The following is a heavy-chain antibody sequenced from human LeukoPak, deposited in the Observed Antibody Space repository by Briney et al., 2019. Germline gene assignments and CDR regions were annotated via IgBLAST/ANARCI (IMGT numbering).Heavy chain of an antibody. CDR3: ARTYSSGQGAYY. Sequence: SETLSLTCAVYGGSFSGYYWSWIRQPPGKGLEWIGEINHSGSTNYNPSLKSRVTISVDTSKNQFSLKLSSVTAADTAIYYCARTYSSGQGAYYWGQGTLVTVSS. V-gene: IGHV4-34*01. CDR1: GGSFSGYY. CDR2: INHSGST. J-gene: IGHJ4*02. D-gene: IGHD3-22*01.